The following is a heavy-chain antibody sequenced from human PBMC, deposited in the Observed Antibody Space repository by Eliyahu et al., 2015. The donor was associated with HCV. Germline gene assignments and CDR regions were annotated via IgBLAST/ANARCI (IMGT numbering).Heavy chain of an antibody. CDR1: GGSXPXYS. CDR2: IHYSGST. J-gene: IGHJ5*02. D-gene: IGHD6-19*01. V-gene: IGHV4-59*01. Sequence: QVQLQESGPGLVKPSETLSLTCTVSGGSXPXYSWSXIRQPPGKGLEWIGYIHYSGSTNYNPSLKSRVTISVDTSKNQFSLKLTSVTAADTAVYYCASGGGGIAVAGTGGWFDPWGQGTLVTVSS. CDR3: ASGGGGIAVAGTGGWFDP.